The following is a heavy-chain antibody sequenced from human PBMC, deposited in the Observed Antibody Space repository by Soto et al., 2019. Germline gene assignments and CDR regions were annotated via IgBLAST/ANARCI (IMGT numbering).Heavy chain of an antibody. D-gene: IGHD2-15*01. CDR2: INPNSGGT. CDR3: ARDSVSSEYCSGGSCYSEGYYYYGMDV. V-gene: IGHV1-2*04. Sequence: ASVKVSCKASGYTFTGYYMHWVRQAPGQGLEWMGWINPNSGGTNYAQKFQGWVTMTRDTSISTAYMELSRLRSDDTAVYYCARDSVSSEYCSGGSCYSEGYYYYGMDVWGQGTTVTVSS. J-gene: IGHJ6*02. CDR1: GYTFTGYY.